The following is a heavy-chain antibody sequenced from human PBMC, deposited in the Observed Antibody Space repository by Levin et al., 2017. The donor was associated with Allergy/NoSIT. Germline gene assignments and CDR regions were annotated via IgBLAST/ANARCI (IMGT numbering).Heavy chain of an antibody. CDR1: GGSISSGDYY. CDR3: ARDRAYDFWSGYYYFDY. Sequence: PSETLSLTCTVSGGSISSGDYYWSWIRQPPGKGLEWIGYIYYSGSTYYNPSLKSRVTISVDTSKNQFSLKLSSVTAADTAVYYCARDRAYDFWSGYYYFDYWGQGTLVTVSS. J-gene: IGHJ4*02. D-gene: IGHD3-3*01. CDR2: IYYSGST. V-gene: IGHV4-30-4*01.